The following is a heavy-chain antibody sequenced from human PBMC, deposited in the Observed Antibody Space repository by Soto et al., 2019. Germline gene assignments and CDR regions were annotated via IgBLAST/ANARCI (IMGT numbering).Heavy chain of an antibody. CDR1: GFTFNTHW. J-gene: IGHJ4*02. CDR2: IYFDGITT. D-gene: IGHD1-26*01. V-gene: IGHV3-74*01. CDR3: ARGGAMGVDY. Sequence: GGSLRLSCTACGFTFNTHWMHWVRQAPGKGLVWVSRIYFDGITTNYADSVKGRLTVSRDNAKNTVYLHVNTLRDEDTAVYYCARGGAMGVDYWGQGTLVTVSS.